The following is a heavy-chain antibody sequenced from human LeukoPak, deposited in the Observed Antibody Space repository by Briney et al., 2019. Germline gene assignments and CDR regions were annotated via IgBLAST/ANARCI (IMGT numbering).Heavy chain of an antibody. CDR2: MNPNSGNT. CDR3: ARDLGPPRGYSYGPPDY. J-gene: IGHJ4*02. CDR1: GYTFTSYD. Sequence: ASVKVSCKASGYTFTSYDINWVRQATGQGLEWMGWMNPNSGNTGYAQKFQGRVTMTRNTSISTAYMELSSLRSEDTAVYYCARDLGPPRGYSYGPPDYWGQGTLVTVSS. V-gene: IGHV1-8*01. D-gene: IGHD5-18*01.